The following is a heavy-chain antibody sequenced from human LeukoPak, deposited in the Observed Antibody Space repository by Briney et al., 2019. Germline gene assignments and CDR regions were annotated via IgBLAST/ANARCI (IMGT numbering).Heavy chain of an antibody. CDR3: ARGPRYYDFWSGYYAYPLFDY. Sequence: PSETLSLTCAVYGGSFSGYYWSWIRQPPGKGLEWIGEINHSGSTNYNPSLKSRVTISVDTSKNQFSLKLSSVTAADTAVYYCARGPRYYDFWSGYYAYPLFDYWGQGTLVTVSS. J-gene: IGHJ4*02. V-gene: IGHV4-34*01. CDR1: GGSFSGYY. CDR2: INHSGST. D-gene: IGHD3-3*01.